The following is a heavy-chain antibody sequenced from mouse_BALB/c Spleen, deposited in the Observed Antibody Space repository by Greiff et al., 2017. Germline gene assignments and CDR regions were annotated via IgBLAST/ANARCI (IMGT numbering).Heavy chain of an antibody. D-gene: IGHD2-3*01. CDR2: ISSGGGST. V-gene: IGHV5-12-1*01. CDR1: GFAFSSYD. J-gene: IGHJ3*01. CDR3: ARHDGYSFAY. Sequence: EVHLVESGGGLVKPGGSLKLSCAASGFAFSSYDMSWVRQTPEKRLEWVAYISSGGGSTYYPDTVKGRFTISRDNAKNTLYLQMSSLKSEDTATYYCARHDGYSFAYWGQGTLVTVSA.